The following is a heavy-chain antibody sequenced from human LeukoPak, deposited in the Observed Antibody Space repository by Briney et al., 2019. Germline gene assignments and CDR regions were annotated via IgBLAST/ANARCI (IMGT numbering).Heavy chain of an antibody. CDR1: GFTFSSYA. J-gene: IGHJ3*02. V-gene: IGHV3-30-3*01. CDR2: ISYDGTNK. Sequence: GGSLRLSCAASGFTFSSYAMHWVRQAPGKGLEWVAIISYDGTNKYYADSVKGRFTVSRDNSQNTVYLQMISLRAEDTAVYYCARPGIGAFDAFDIWGQGTMVTVSS. D-gene: IGHD1-26*01. CDR3: ARPGIGAFDAFDI.